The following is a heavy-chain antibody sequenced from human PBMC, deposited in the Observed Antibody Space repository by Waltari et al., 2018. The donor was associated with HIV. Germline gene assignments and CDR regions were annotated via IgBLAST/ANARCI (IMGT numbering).Heavy chain of an antibody. V-gene: IGHV3-33*05. CDR2: LSYDGGDK. D-gene: IGHD3-10*01. CDR1: GFTFSNHG. Sequence: QVQLVESGGGVVQPGRSLRLSCAASGFTFSNHGMHWLRQAPGKGLGWVAVLSYDGGDKYYADSVGGRFTISRDNSKNTLYLQMNNLRAEDTAVYFCARRGVLTYYYTMDVWGQGTTVTVSS. J-gene: IGHJ6*02. CDR3: ARRGVLTYYYTMDV.